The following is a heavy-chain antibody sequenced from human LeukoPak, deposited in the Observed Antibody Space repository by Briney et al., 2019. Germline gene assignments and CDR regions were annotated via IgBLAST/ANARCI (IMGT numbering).Heavy chain of an antibody. CDR3: AKDRAQYYDNSGFTLDY. V-gene: IGHV3-9*01. J-gene: IGHJ4*02. CDR1: GFRFDDSA. Sequence: GGSLRLSCAASGFRFDDSAMHWVRQAPGKGLEWVSGISWNSGTIAYADSVKGRFTISRDNTKNSLYLQMNSLSAEDTALYYCAKDRAQYYDNSGFTLDYWGQGTLATVSS. CDR2: ISWNSGTI. D-gene: IGHD3-22*01.